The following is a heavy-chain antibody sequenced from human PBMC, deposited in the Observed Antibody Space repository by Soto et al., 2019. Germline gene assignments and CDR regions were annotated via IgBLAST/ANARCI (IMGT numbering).Heavy chain of an antibody. V-gene: IGHV4-39*01. D-gene: IGHD3-16*01. CDR2: IDYSGST. J-gene: IGHJ4*02. CDR1: GGSISSSSYY. Sequence: QLQLQESGPGLVKPSETLSLTCTVSGGSISSSSYYWGWIRQPPGKGLEWIGSIDYSGSTYYNPPSETRLPLPVSTSRSQFRLCLGSVTAADPAVDASAPFSWGGFREYWGQGSLVSVSS. CDR3: APFSWGGFREY.